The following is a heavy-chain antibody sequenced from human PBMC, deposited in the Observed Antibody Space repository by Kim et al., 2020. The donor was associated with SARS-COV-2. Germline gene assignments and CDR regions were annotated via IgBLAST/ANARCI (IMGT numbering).Heavy chain of an antibody. Sequence: GGSLRLSCAASGFTFSSYAMSWVRQAPGKGLEWVSAISGSGGSTYYADSVKGRFTISRDNSKNTLYLQMNSLRAEDTAVYYCAKDLGITIFGVVRLTGSDMDVGGKGTTVTVSS. CDR3: AKDLGITIFGVVRLTGSDMDV. V-gene: IGHV3-23*01. J-gene: IGHJ6*03. CDR2: ISGSGGST. CDR1: GFTFSSYA. D-gene: IGHD3-3*01.